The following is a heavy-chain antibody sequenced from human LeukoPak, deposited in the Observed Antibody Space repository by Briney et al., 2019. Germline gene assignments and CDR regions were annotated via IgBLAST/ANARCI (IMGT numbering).Heavy chain of an antibody. J-gene: IGHJ4*02. Sequence: PGGSLRLSCAASEFTFNNYGMDWVRQAPGKGLEWVALISDDGSSKYYADSVKGRFTLSRDNSKNTVYLQISSLRAEDTAVYYCAKEQLGYFYFDYWGQGTLVTVSS. CDR2: ISDDGSSK. CDR1: EFTFNNYG. D-gene: IGHD1-1*01. V-gene: IGHV3-30*18. CDR3: AKEQLGYFYFDY.